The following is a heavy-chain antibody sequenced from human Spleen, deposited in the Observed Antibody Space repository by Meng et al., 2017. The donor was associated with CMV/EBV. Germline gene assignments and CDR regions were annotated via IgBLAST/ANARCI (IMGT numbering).Heavy chain of an antibody. D-gene: IGHD3-22*01. CDR2: IYPGDSDT. J-gene: IGHJ5*02. V-gene: IGHV5-51*01. CDR1: GYSFTSYW. CDR3: ARLDYLDSSGYRSRYHWFDP. Sequence: GESLKISCKGSGYSFTSYWIGWVRQMPGKGLEWMGIIYPGDSDTRYSPSFQGQVTFSADKSISTAYLQWSSLKASDTAMYYCARLDYLDSSGYRSRYHWFDPWGQGALVTVSS.